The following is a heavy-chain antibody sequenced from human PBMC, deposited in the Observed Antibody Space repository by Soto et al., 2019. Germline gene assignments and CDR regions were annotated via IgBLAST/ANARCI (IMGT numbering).Heavy chain of an antibody. CDR3: VRAKTRSYHSYDKNAFDI. D-gene: IGHD5-12*01. J-gene: IGHJ3*02. V-gene: IGHV1-18*04. CDR2: ISVYNGNT. Sequence: ACVXVAFKACGYTLTTYGIILFLQAPGQGLDWIGWISVYNGNTKYAKKFQGRVTMNTDTSTNTAYMDLRSLRSDETAVYYCVRAKTRSYHSYDKNAFDIWGQGTMVTV. CDR1: GYTLTTYG.